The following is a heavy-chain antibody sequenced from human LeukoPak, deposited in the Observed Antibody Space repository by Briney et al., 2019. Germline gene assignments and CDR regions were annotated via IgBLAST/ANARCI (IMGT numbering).Heavy chain of an antibody. V-gene: IGHV3-7*01. CDR3: ARIMDLLGVHFDF. CDR2: MRQDGGEI. CDR1: GFTFNNYW. Sequence: PGGSLRLSCVVSGFTFNNYWMSWVRQAPGKGLEWVATMRQDGGEIYYVDSVRGRFTISRDNAKNSLYLQMNSLRAEDTAMYYCARIMDLLGVHFDFWGQGTPVTVSS. D-gene: IGHD2-8*01. J-gene: IGHJ4*02.